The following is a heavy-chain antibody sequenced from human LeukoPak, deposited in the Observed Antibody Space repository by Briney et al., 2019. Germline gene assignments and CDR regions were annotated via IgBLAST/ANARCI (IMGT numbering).Heavy chain of an antibody. V-gene: IGHV1-8*01. J-gene: IGHJ4*02. CDR1: GYTFTTYD. CDR2: MDPKSGKS. D-gene: IGHD1-26*01. Sequence: GSVKVSCKASGYTFTTYDFNWVRQASGQGLEWMGWMDPKSGKSGYAQKFQGRVSMTRNTSITTAYLEFSSLRPADTAIYYCVTGAPWVWGQGTLIVVSS. CDR3: VTGAPWV.